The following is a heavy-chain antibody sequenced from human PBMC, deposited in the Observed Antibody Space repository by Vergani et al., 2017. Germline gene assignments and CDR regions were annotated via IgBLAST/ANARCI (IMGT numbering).Heavy chain of an antibody. Sequence: QVQLQESGPGLVKPSETLSLTCTVSGGSISSYYWSWIRQPAGKGLEWIGRIYTSGSTNYNPSLKSRVTMSVDTSKNQFSLKLSSVTAADTAVYYCAREGRESSGWYFNPYYYYYMDVWGKGTTVTVSS. CDR2: IYTSGST. J-gene: IGHJ6*03. D-gene: IGHD6-19*01. CDR3: AREGRESSGWYFNPYYYYYMDV. V-gene: IGHV4-4*07. CDR1: GGSISSYY.